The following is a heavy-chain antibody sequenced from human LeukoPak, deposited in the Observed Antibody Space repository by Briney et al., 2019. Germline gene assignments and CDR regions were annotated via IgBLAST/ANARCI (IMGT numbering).Heavy chain of an antibody. Sequence: PGGSLRLSCAASGFTFSSYSMHWVRQAPGKGLEWVAVISNDEKSEFYTDSVKGRFTISRDNSKNTLYLQMNSLRTEDTAVYYCARILDSAWGELGYWGQGTLVTVSS. D-gene: IGHD6-19*01. CDR3: ARILDSAWGELGY. J-gene: IGHJ4*02. CDR2: ISNDEKSE. CDR1: GFTFSSYS. V-gene: IGHV3-30*04.